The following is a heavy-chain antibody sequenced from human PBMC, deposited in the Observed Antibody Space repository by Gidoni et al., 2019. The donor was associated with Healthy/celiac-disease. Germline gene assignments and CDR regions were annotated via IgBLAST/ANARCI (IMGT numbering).Heavy chain of an antibody. CDR2: IYTSGTT. V-gene: IGHV4-4*07. D-gene: IGHD2-2*01. Sequence: QVRLQQSGPGLVRPSETLSLTCTVSGASISSYYWSWIRQTAGKGLEWIGRIYTSGTTNYNPSLKSRVTMSVDTSKNQFSLRLSSVTAADTAVYYCARGVAVVPAASPSWFDPWGQGTLVTVSS. J-gene: IGHJ5*02. CDR1: GASISSYY. CDR3: ARGVAVVPAASPSWFDP.